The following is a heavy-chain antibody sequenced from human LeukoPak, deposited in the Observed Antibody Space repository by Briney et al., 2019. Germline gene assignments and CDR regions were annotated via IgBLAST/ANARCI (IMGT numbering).Heavy chain of an antibody. J-gene: IGHJ4*01. CDR2: ISSSGGTI. CDR3: ARAKMTPSGGVFDY. D-gene: IGHD1-26*01. Sequence: PGGSLRLSCAASGFTFSSYEMTWVRQAPGKGLEWVSYISSSGGTIYYADSVKGRFTISRDNAKNSLYLQMNSLRAEDTAVYYSARAKMTPSGGVFDYCGDGNPGTVS. V-gene: IGHV3-48*03. CDR1: GFTFSSYE.